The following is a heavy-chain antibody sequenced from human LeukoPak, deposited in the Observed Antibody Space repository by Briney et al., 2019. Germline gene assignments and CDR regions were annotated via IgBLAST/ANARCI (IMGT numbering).Heavy chain of an antibody. D-gene: IGHD1-1*01. V-gene: IGHV3-23*01. Sequence: PGWSLRLSCAASGFAFSSYVINWVRQAPGKGLEWVSAIGGTGRTYYADPVKGRFTISRDNSKNTVFLQMNSLRAEDTAIFYCAKDMTTRGAFDIWGQGTMVTVSS. J-gene: IGHJ3*02. CDR1: GFAFSSYV. CDR3: AKDMTTRGAFDI. CDR2: IGGTGRT.